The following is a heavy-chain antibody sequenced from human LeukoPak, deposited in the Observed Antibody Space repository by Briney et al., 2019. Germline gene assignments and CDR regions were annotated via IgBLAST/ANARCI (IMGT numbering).Heavy chain of an antibody. D-gene: IGHD6-13*01. Sequence: GGSLRPSCAASGFTFSSYAMHWVRQAPGKGLEWVAVISYDGSNKYYADSVKGRFTISRDNSKNTLYLQMNSLRAEDTAVYYCARDGERLRTTTSRGSWSPFDYWGQGTLVTVSS. J-gene: IGHJ4*02. CDR3: ARDGERLRTTTSRGSWSPFDY. V-gene: IGHV3-30-3*01. CDR1: GFTFSSYA. CDR2: ISYDGSNK.